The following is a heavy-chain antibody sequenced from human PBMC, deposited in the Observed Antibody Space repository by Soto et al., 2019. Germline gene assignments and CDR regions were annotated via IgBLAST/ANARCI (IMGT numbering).Heavy chain of an antibody. CDR1: GASFTSYY. Sequence: QVQLQESGPGLVRPSETLSLTCTVSGASFTSYYWSWIRQHPGKGLEWIGYIYYGETTNYNPSLKSRVTISRDTSKNQVFLKLTSVTAADTAVYYCARRRTERHNWFDPWGQGTLVTVSS. J-gene: IGHJ5*02. CDR3: ARRRTERHNWFDP. CDR2: IYYGETT. V-gene: IGHV4-59*01. D-gene: IGHD1-1*01.